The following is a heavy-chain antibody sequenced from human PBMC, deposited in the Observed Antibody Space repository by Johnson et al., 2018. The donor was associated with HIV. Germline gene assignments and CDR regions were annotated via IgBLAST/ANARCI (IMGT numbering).Heavy chain of an antibody. J-gene: IGHJ3*02. V-gene: IGHV3-30*04. D-gene: IGHD3-10*01. CDR3: ARPDLGLWFRESNAFDI. Sequence: QEKLVESGGGVVQPGRSLRLSCAASGFTFSSYAMHWVRQAPGKGLEWVAVISYDGSNKYYADSVKGRFTISRDNSKNTLYLQMNSLRAEDTAVYYCARPDLGLWFRESNAFDIWDQGTMVTVSS. CDR1: GFTFSSYA. CDR2: ISYDGSNK.